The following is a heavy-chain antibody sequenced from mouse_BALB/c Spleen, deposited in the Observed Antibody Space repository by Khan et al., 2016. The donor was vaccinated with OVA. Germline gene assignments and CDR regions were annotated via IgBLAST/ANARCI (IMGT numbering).Heavy chain of an antibody. CDR1: GFTFSTYG. D-gene: IGHD1-1*01. CDR2: ISSGGSYT. J-gene: IGHJ3*01. V-gene: IGHV5-6*01. CDR3: ARLAYYYDSEGFAY. Sequence: EVMLVESGGDLVKPEGSLKLSCAASGFTFSTYGMSWVRQTPAKRLEWVATISSGGSYTYYPDSVQGRFTISRDNAKNTLYLQMSSLKSEDTAMFYCARLAYYYDSEGFAYWGQGTLVTVSA.